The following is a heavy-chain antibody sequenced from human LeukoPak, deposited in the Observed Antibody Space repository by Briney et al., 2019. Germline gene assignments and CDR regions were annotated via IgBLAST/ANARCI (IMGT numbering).Heavy chain of an antibody. D-gene: IGHD2-2*01. CDR1: GFTFSTFP. J-gene: IGHJ4*02. CDR2: MNSGSHYI. Sequence: GGSLRLSCAASGFTFSTFPMNWVRQAPGKGLEWVSSMNSGSHYIYYTDSVKGRFTMSRANATSALYLQMNYLRVEDTAVYYCVRSTSPPQFDFWGQGTLVAVSS. V-gene: IGHV3-21*01. CDR3: VRSTSPPQFDF.